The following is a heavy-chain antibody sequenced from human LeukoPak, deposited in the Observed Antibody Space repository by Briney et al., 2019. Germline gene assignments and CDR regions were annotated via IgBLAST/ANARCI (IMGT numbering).Heavy chain of an antibody. D-gene: IGHD3-22*01. CDR3: ARALSVVYYYDSSGYYPQPYYFDY. V-gene: IGHV4-34*01. Sequence: SETLSLTCAVYGGSFSGYYWSWIRQPPGKGLEWIGEINHSGSTNYNPSLKSRVTISVDTSKNQFSLKLSSVTAADTAVYYCARALSVVYYYDSSGYYPQPYYFDYWGQGILVTVSS. CDR2: INHSGST. J-gene: IGHJ4*02. CDR1: GGSFSGYY.